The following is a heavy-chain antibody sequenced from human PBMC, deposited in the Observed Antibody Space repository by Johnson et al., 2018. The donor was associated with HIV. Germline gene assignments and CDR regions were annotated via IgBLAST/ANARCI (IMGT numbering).Heavy chain of an antibody. CDR3: ARRSITSDGFDI. V-gene: IGHV3-13*01. CDR1: GFTLGSYD. Sequence: VQLVESGGGLVQPGGSLRLSCEASGFTLGSYDMHWVRQAAGKGLEWVSEIDSDGETYYPASVKGRFTTSRENYKNSFYLHMNSLRAGDTAVYYCARRSITSDGFDIWGQGTMVTVSS. D-gene: IGHD2-2*01. J-gene: IGHJ3*02. CDR2: IDSDGET.